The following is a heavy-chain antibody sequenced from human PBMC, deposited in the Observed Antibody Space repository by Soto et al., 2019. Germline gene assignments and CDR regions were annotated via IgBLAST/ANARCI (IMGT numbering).Heavy chain of an antibody. CDR1: GYTFTSYA. Sequence: GASVKVSCKASGYTFTSYAMHWVRQAPGQRLEWMGWINAGNGNTKYSQKFQGRVTITRDTSASTAYMELSSLRSEDTAVYYCARAITMVRGVVTIYYYGMDVWGQGPTVTVSS. CDR3: ARAITMVRGVVTIYYYGMDV. CDR2: INAGNGNT. V-gene: IGHV1-3*01. D-gene: IGHD3-10*01. J-gene: IGHJ6*02.